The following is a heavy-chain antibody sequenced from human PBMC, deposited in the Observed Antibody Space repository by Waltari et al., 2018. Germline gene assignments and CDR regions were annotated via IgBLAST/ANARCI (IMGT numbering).Heavy chain of an antibody. D-gene: IGHD2-21*01. CDR1: GLPFSSYA. Sequence: EVQLVESGGGLVQPGGSLRLSCAASGLPFSSYAMSWVRQAPGKGLEWVSGISGSGGSTYYADAVKGRFTISRDNSKNTLYLQMNSLRAEDTAVYYCAKDGGGEVEKYQPGDLWGRGTLVTVSS. CDR3: AKDGGGEVEKYQPGDL. CDR2: ISGSGGST. V-gene: IGHV3-23*04. J-gene: IGHJ2*01.